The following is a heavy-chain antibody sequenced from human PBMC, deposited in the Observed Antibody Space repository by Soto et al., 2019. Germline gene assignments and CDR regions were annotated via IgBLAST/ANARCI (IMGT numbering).Heavy chain of an antibody. D-gene: IGHD3-10*01. CDR1: GFTFSSYG. CDR3: ARDSWEGDRAGELLDWNFDY. J-gene: IGHJ4*02. Sequence: QVQLVESGGGVVQPGRSLRLSCAASGFTFSSYGMHWVRQAPGKGLEWVAVIWYDGSNKYYADSVKGRFTISRDNSKNTLYLQRNSQRAEDTAVYYCARDSWEGDRAGELLDWNFDYWGQGTLVTVSS. CDR2: IWYDGSNK. V-gene: IGHV3-33*01.